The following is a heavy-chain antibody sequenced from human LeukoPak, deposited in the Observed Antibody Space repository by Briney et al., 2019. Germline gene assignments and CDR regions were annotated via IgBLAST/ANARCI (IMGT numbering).Heavy chain of an antibody. V-gene: IGHV3-33*06. D-gene: IGHD3-3*01. CDR1: GFTLSRSG. CDR3: AKGLEWSNKWFDP. J-gene: IGHJ5*02. Sequence: PGGSLRLSCAAPGFTLSRSGMHWVRQAPGKGLEWVAVIWYDGSNKYYADSVKGRFTISRDNSKNTLYLQMNSLRAEDTAVYYCAKGLEWSNKWFDPWGQGTLVTVSS. CDR2: IWYDGSNK.